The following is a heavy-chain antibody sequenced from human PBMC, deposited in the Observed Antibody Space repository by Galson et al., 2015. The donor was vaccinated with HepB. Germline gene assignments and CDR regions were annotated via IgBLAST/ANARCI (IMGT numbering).Heavy chain of an antibody. CDR1: GGTFSSYA. CDR3: ARGSGYDNFGY. CDR2: IIPILGNT. V-gene: IGHV1-18*01. Sequence: SVKVSCKASGGTFSSYAISWVRQAPGQGLEWMGRIIPILGNTNYAQKLQGRVTMTTDTSTSTAYTELRSLRSDDTAVYYCARGSGYDNFGYWGQGTLVTVSS. D-gene: IGHD5-12*01. J-gene: IGHJ4*02.